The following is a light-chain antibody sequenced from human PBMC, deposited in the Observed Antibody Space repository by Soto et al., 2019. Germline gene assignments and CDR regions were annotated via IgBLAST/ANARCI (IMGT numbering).Light chain of an antibody. V-gene: IGLV2-11*01. CDR1: ISDVGGYNY. CDR2: DVS. J-gene: IGLJ1*01. CDR3: CSYAGSIYV. Sequence: QSVLTQPRSLSGSPGQSVTISCTGTISDVGGYNYVSWYQHHPGKAPKLMIYDVSKRPSGVPDRFSGSKSGNTASLTISGLQAEDEADYSCCSYAGSIYVFGTGTKVTV.